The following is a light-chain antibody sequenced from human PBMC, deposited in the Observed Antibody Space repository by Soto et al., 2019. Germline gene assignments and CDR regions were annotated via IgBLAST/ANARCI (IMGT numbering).Light chain of an antibody. Sequence: QSALTQPPSASGSPGQSVTISCTGTSSDVGGYNYVSWYQQHPGKGPKLMIYEVSKRPSGVPDRFSGSKSGNTASLTVSGLQAEDEADYYCSSYADSNNYVFGTGTKLTVL. CDR2: EVS. CDR1: SSDVGGYNY. CDR3: SSYADSNNYV. V-gene: IGLV2-8*01. J-gene: IGLJ1*01.